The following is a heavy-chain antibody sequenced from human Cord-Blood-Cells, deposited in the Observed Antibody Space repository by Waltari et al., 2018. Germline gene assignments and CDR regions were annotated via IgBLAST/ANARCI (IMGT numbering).Heavy chain of an antibody. CDR3: AKDYGPDAFDI. CDR2: ISGSGGST. J-gene: IGHJ3*02. D-gene: IGHD3-16*01. CDR1: GFTFRRYD. V-gene: IGHV3-23*01. Sequence: EVQLLECGGGVVQSGGSLRLSCGVCGFTFRRYDMIWVRQAPGKGLEWVSAISGSGGSTYYADSVKGRFTISRDNSKNTLYLQMNSLRAEDTAVYYCAKDYGPDAFDIWGQGTMVTVSS.